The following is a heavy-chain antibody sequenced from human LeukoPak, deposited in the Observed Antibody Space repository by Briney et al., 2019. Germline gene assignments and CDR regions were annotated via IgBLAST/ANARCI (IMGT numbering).Heavy chain of an antibody. CDR3: ARWEFPCGVNCHSALDH. CDR2: INPDGTTE. CDR1: GFTFSLHW. V-gene: IGHV3-7*01. D-gene: IGHD2-21*01. J-gene: IGHJ4*02. Sequence: GGSLRLSCAASGFTFSLHWMSWVRQAPGKGLEWVANINPDGTTERTVHSVRGRFTISRDNARNSVYLQINSLRVEDTAVYYCARWEFPCGVNCHSALDHWGQGILVTVSS.